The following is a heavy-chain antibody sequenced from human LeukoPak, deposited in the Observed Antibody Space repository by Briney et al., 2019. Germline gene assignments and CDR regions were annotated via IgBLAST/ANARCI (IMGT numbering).Heavy chain of an antibody. V-gene: IGHV4-61*02. D-gene: IGHD3-22*01. CDR2: IYASGSP. CDR1: GGSIRSGDFY. CDR3: ARAGYYDSSRNWFDT. J-gene: IGHJ5*02. Sequence: SETLSLTCSVSGGSIRSGDFYWSWIRQPAGKGLEWLGRIYASGSPSYNPSPEGRLSMSVDPSRNHFSLQLTSVTAADTAVYFCARAGYYDSSRNWFDTWGQGTLVTVSS.